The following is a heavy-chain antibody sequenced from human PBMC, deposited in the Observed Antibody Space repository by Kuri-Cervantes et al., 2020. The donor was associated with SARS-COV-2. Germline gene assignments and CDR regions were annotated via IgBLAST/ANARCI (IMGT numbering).Heavy chain of an antibody. J-gene: IGHJ4*02. V-gene: IGHV3-73*01. CDR2: IRSKANSYAT. CDR1: GFTFSSYW. D-gene: IGHD1-1*01. CDR3: TRLYQSGTDY. Sequence: GESLKISCAASGFTFSSYWMSWVRQASGKGLEWVGRIRSKANSYATAYAASVKGRFTISRDDSKNTAYLQMNSLKTEDTAVYYCTRLYQSGTDYWGQGTLVTCYS.